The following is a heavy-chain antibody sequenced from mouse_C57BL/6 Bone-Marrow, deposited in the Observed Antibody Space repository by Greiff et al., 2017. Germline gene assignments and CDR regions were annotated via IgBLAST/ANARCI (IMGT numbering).Heavy chain of an antibody. Sequence: QVQLQQPGAELVMPGASVKLSCKASGYTFTSYWMHWVKQRPGQGLEWIGEIDPSDSYTNYNQKFKGKSTLTVDKSSSTAYMQLSSLTSEVSAVYYCARGGYYAMDYWGQGTSVTGSS. CDR2: IDPSDSYT. CDR3: ARGGYYAMDY. V-gene: IGHV1-69*01. CDR1: GYTFTSYW. J-gene: IGHJ4*01.